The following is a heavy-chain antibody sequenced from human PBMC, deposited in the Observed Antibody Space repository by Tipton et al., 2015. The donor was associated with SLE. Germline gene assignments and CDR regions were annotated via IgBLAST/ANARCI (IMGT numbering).Heavy chain of an antibody. CDR3: TTDSYWDYMDV. CDR2: IKSKTDGGTT. CDR1: GFTFSNAR. J-gene: IGHJ6*03. D-gene: IGHD1-26*01. Sequence: SLRLSCAASGFTFSNARMSWVRQAPGKGLEWVGRIKSKTDGGTTDYAAPVKGRFTISRDDSKNTLYLQMNSLKTEDTAVYYCTTDSYWDYMDVWGKGTTVTVSS. V-gene: IGHV3-15*01.